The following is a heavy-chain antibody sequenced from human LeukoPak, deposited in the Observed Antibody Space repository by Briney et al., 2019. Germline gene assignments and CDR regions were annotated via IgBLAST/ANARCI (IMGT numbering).Heavy chain of an antibody. D-gene: IGHD3-22*01. CDR1: GFTFSSCG. V-gene: IGHV3-23*01. Sequence: GGSLRLSCAASGFTFSSCGMNWVRQAPGKGLEWISGISPSGGGTYYADFVKGRFTISRDDSKNTLYLQMNSLRTEDTAVFYCARGSGYYTGDFWGQGALVTVSS. CDR3: ARGSGYYTGDF. CDR2: ISPSGGGT. J-gene: IGHJ4*02.